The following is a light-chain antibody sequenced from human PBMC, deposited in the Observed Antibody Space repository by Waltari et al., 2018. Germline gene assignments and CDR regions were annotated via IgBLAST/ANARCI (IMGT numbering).Light chain of an antibody. CDR3: QQGSIFPRT. CDR2: ASS. Sequence: DIQMTQSPSSVSASVGDRVTITCRASQGISTWLAWYQQKPGKAPQLLIYASSTLQSGVPSRFSGSGSGTDFTLTISNLQPEEFATYYCQQGSIFPRTFGQGTKVEIQ. CDR1: QGISTW. J-gene: IGKJ1*01. V-gene: IGKV1-12*01.